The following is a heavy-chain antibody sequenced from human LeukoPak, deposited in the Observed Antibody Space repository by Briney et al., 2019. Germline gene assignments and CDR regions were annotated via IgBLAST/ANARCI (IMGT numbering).Heavy chain of an antibody. J-gene: IGHJ3*02. CDR3: ARDPDSSGYYYGAFDI. Sequence: GSLRLSCAASGFTFSSYSMNWVRQAPGKGLEWVSSISSSSSYIYYADSVKGRFTISRDNAKNSLYLQMNSLRAEDTAVYYCARDPDSSGYYYGAFDIWGQGTMVTVSS. CDR1: GFTFSSYS. V-gene: IGHV3-21*01. CDR2: ISSSSSYI. D-gene: IGHD3-22*01.